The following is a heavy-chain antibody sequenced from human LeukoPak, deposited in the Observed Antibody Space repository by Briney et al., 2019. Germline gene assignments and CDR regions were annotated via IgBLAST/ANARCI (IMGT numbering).Heavy chain of an antibody. V-gene: IGHV3-43*02. CDR1: GFTFDDYD. D-gene: IGHD3-10*01. CDR3: SKYRSIMVRGVIIK. Sequence: GXALRLSCAVSGFTFDDYDMHWVSQPPGKGVEWVSVISGDGSSTYYEDSVKGRFTISRDSSKKSVHLKMNSLRAEDTALYYCSKYRSIMVRGVIIKWGQGTLVTVSS. CDR2: ISGDGSST. J-gene: IGHJ4*02.